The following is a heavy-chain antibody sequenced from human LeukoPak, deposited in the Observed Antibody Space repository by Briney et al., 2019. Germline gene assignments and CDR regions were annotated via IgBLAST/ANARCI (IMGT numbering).Heavy chain of an antibody. Sequence: GGSLRLSCEASGFTFSYYWMSWVRQAPGKGLEWVANIQQDGTEKNYVDSVKGRFTISRDNAKNSLYLQMNSLRAEDTAVYYCARDGPHYYGSGTYSYFDYWGQGTLVTVSS. CDR2: IQQDGTEK. CDR3: ARDGPHYYGSGTYSYFDY. J-gene: IGHJ4*02. D-gene: IGHD3-10*01. V-gene: IGHV3-7*01. CDR1: GFTFSYYW.